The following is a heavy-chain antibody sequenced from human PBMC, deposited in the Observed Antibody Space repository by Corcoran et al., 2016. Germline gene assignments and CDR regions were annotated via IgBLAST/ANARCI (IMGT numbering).Heavy chain of an antibody. V-gene: IGHV3-48*04. J-gene: IGHJ6*02. CDR2: ISSSSSTI. Sequence: EVQLVESGGGLVQPGGSLRLSCAASGFTFSSYSMDWVRQAPGKGREWVSYISSSSSTISYAATVKGRFTISRDNAKNSLYLPMNSLRAEDTAVYYCAGDTTVASRYYGMDVWGQGTTVTVSS. CDR1: GFTFSSYS. D-gene: IGHD4-17*01. CDR3: AGDTTVASRYYGMDV.